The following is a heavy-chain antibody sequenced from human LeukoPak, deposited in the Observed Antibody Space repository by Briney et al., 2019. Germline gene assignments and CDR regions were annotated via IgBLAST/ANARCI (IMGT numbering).Heavy chain of an antibody. CDR2: IIPIFGTA. D-gene: IGHD3-22*01. CDR1: GGTFSSYA. Sequence: SVKVSCKASGGTFSSYAISWVRQAPGQGLEWMGGIIPIFGTANYAQKFQGRVTITTDESTSTAYMELSSLRSEDTAVYYCARDHYYNSSGYTFGYWGQGTLVTVSS. V-gene: IGHV1-69*05. CDR3: ARDHYYNSSGYTFGY. J-gene: IGHJ4*02.